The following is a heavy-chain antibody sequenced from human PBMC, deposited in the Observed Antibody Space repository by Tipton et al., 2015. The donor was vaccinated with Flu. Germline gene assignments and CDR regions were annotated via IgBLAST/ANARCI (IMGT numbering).Heavy chain of an antibody. CDR2: IYYSGST. J-gene: IGHJ6*03. D-gene: IGHD5-18*01. V-gene: IGHV4-59*01. Sequence: TLSLTCTVSGGSISSYYWSWIRQPPGKGLEWIGYIYYSGSTNYNPSLKSRVTISVDTSKNQFSLKLSSVTAADTAVYYCARARGYSYGTLNYYYYMDVWGKGTTVTVSS. CDR3: ARARGYSYGTLNYYYYMDV. CDR1: GGSISSYY.